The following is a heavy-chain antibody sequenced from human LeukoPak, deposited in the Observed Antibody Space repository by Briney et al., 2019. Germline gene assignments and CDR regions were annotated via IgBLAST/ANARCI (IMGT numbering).Heavy chain of an antibody. CDR1: GYTFTSYG. CDR3: ARVGGSSGSYYFDY. CDR2: INPNSGGT. V-gene: IGHV1-2*02. D-gene: IGHD1-26*01. J-gene: IGHJ4*02. Sequence: ASVKVSCKASGYTFTSYGISWVRQAPGQGLEWMGWINPNSGGTNYAQKFQGRVTMTRDTSISTAYMELSRLRSDDTAVYYCARVGGSSGSYYFDYWGQGTLVTVSS.